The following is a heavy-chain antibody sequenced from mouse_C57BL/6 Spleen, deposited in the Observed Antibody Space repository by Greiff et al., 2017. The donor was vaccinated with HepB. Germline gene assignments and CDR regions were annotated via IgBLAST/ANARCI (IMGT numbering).Heavy chain of an antibody. J-gene: IGHJ3*01. V-gene: IGHV5-17*01. CDR1: GFTFSDYG. CDR3: ARRLYDYDPSFAY. Sequence: EVQVVESGGGLVKPGGSLKLSCAASGFTFSDYGMHWVRQAPEKGLEWVAYISSGSSTIYYADTVKGRFTISRDNAKNTLFLQMTSLRSEDTAMNYCARRLYDYDPSFAYWGQGTLVTVSA. CDR2: ISSGSSTI. D-gene: IGHD2-4*01.